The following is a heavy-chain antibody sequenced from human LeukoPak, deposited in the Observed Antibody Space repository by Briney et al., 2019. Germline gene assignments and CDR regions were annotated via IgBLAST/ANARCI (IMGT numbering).Heavy chain of an antibody. CDR2: ISWNSGSI. J-gene: IGHJ4*02. D-gene: IGHD1-26*01. CDR3: AKDKWELLRSFDY. Sequence: QPGGSLRLSCAAPGFTFSSYSMNWVRQAPGKGLEWVSGISWNSGSIGYADSVKGRFTISRDNAKNSLYLQMNSLRAEDTALYYCAKDKWELLRSFDYWGQGTLVTVSS. CDR1: GFTFSSYS. V-gene: IGHV3-9*01.